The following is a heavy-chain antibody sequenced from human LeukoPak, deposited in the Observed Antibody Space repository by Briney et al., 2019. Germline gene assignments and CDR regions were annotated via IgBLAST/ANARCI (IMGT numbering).Heavy chain of an antibody. CDR2: IWYDGSNK. D-gene: IGHD6-13*01. CDR1: GFTFSSHG. CDR3: ARDPEEELVPWFDP. V-gene: IGHV3-33*01. J-gene: IGHJ5*02. Sequence: GGSLRLSCAASGFTFSSHGMHWVRQAPGKGLEWVAVIWYDGSNKYYADSVKGRFTISRDNFKNTLYLQMNSLRAEDTAVYYCARDPEEELVPWFDPWGQGTLVTVSS.